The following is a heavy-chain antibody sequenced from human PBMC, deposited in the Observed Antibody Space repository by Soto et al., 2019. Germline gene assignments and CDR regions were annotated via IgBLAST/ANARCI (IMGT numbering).Heavy chain of an antibody. CDR3: ARVNKLNIPAAGLDY. CDR1: GGSISSGGYY. D-gene: IGHD6-13*01. CDR2: IYYSGST. Sequence: SETLSLTCTVSGGSISSGGYYWSWIRQHPGKGLEWIGYIYYSGSTYYNPSLKSRVTISVDTSKNQFSLKLSSVTAVDTAVYYCARVNKLNIPAAGLDYWGQGTLVTVSS. V-gene: IGHV4-31*03. J-gene: IGHJ4*02.